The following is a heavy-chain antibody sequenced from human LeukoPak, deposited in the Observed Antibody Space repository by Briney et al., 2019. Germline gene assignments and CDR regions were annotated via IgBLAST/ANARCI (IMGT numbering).Heavy chain of an antibody. CDR3: ARDGGYYYDSSGYYLDY. CDR1: GYSFTNYA. CDR2: IIPILGIA. D-gene: IGHD3-22*01. Sequence: SVKVSCKASGYSFTNYAINWVRQAPGQGLEWMGRIIPILGIANYAQKFQGRVTITADKSTSTAYMELSSLRSEDTAVYYCARDGGYYYDSSGYYLDYWGQGTLVTVSS. V-gene: IGHV1-69*04. J-gene: IGHJ4*02.